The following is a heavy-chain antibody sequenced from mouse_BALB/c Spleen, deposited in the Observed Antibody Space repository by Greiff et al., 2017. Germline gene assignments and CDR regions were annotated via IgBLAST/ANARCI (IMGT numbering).Heavy chain of an antibody. CDR1: GDSITSGY. J-gene: IGHJ4*01. CDR2: ISYSGST. CDR3: ARYLNLDYYAMDY. Sequence: VQLKESGPSLVKPSQTLSLTCSVTGDSITSGYWNWIRKFPGNKLEYMGYISYSGSTYYNPSLKSRISITRDTSKNQYYLQLNSVTTEDTATYYCARYLNLDYYAMDYWGQGTSVTVSS. V-gene: IGHV3-8*02.